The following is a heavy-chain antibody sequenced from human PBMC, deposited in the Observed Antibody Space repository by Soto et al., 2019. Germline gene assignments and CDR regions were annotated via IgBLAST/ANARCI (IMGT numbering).Heavy chain of an antibody. Sequence: QVQLQESGPGLVKPSQTLSLTCTVSGGSISSGGYYWSWIRQHPGKGLEWIGYIYYSGSTYYNPSLKSRVIISVDTSKNQFSLKLSSVTAADTAVYYCARVVRGDSPPNWFDPWGQGTLVTVSS. J-gene: IGHJ5*02. CDR2: IYYSGST. V-gene: IGHV4-31*03. CDR3: ARVVRGDSPPNWFDP. D-gene: IGHD4-17*01. CDR1: GGSISSGGYY.